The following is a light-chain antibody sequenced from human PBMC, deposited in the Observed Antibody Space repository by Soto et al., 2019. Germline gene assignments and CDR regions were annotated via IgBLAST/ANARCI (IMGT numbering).Light chain of an antibody. Sequence: EIVLTQSPSTLSLSPGERATLSCRASQSVSSYLAWYQQKPGQVPRLVIYDASNRATGIPGRFSGSGSGTDYTITISSLEPADFGVYYSQQRSSWPRTVGQLTKVKIK. CDR1: QSVSSY. CDR2: DAS. V-gene: IGKV3-11*01. CDR3: QQRSSWPRT. J-gene: IGKJ1*01.